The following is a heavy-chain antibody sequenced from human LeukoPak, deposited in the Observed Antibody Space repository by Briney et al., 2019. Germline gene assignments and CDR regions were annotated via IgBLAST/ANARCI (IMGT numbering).Heavy chain of an antibody. CDR1: GGSFSGYY. CDR2: INHSGST. D-gene: IGHD3-22*01. CDR3: ASWPDSSGFDY. J-gene: IGHJ4*02. V-gene: IGHV4-34*01. Sequence: SETLSLTCAVYGGSFSGYYWSWIRQPPGKGLEWIGEINHSGSTNYNPSLKSRVTISVDKSKNQFSLKLSSVTAADTAVYYCASWPDSSGFDYWGQGTLVTVSS.